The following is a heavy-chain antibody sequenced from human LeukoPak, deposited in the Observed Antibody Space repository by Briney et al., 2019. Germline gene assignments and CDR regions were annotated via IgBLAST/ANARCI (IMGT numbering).Heavy chain of an antibody. D-gene: IGHD5-24*01. CDR1: GDSISSSSSY. J-gene: IGHJ4*02. Sequence: PSETLSLTCTVSGDSISSSSSYWGWIRQPPGEGLEWIGSIYYSGSTYYNPSLKSRVTISVDTSKNQFSLKLSSVTAADTAVYYCASRRDGYNEYDYWGQGTLVTVSS. V-gene: IGHV4-39*01. CDR3: ASRRDGYNEYDY. CDR2: IYYSGST.